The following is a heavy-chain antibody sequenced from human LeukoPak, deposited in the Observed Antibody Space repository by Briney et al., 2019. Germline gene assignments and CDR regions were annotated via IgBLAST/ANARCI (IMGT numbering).Heavy chain of an antibody. J-gene: IGHJ4*02. CDR2: ISLAGQT. CDR3: SRESGPFCPFGY. Sequence: ASGTLSLTCGVSGGSISGTNWWSWVRKPPGQGLEWIGEISLAGQTNYNPSLNGRVTMSLDKSSNQLSLHLTSVTAADTATHFCSRESGPFCPFGYWGQGTLVIVSS. V-gene: IGHV4-4*02. D-gene: IGHD1-26*01. CDR1: GGSISGTNW.